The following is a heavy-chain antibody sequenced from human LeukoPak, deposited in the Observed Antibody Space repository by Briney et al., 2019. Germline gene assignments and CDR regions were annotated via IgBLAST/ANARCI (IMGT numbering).Heavy chain of an antibody. V-gene: IGHV1-2*02. Sequence: ASVKVSCKASGYTFTGYYIHWVRQAPGQGLEWMGWINSNSGGTNYAQKFQGRVTMTRDTSTTTAYMELRSLRSDDTAVYYCARGPYCSGGTCYSQYFDYWGQGTLVTVSS. D-gene: IGHD2-15*01. CDR2: INSNSGGT. CDR1: GYTFTGYY. CDR3: ARGPYCSGGTCYSQYFDY. J-gene: IGHJ4*02.